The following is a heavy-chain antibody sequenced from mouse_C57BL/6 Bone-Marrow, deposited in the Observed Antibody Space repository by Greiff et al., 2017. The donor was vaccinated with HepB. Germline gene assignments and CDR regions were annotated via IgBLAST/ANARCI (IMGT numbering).Heavy chain of an antibody. D-gene: IGHD1-1*01. CDR3: VYGSSQGDPMDY. CDR1: GFTFNTYA. J-gene: IGHJ4*01. Sequence: EVQLVESGGGLVQPKGSLKLSCAASGFTFNTYAMHWVRQAPGKGLEWVARIRSKSSNYATYYADSVKDRFTISRDDSQSMLYLQMNNLKTEDTAMYYCVYGSSQGDPMDYWGQGTSVTVSS. CDR2: IRSKSSNYAT. V-gene: IGHV10-3*01.